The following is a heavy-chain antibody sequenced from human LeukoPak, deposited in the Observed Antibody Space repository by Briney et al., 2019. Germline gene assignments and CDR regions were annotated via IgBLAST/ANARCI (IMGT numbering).Heavy chain of an antibody. CDR2: ITGSGDST. CDR3: AKGRGSSRWYTFDY. D-gene: IGHD6-13*01. J-gene: IGHJ4*02. Sequence: GGSLRLSCAASGFTFSSYAMSWVRQAPGKGLEWVSTITGSGDSTYYADSVKGRFTISRDNSKNTLYVQMTSLRAEGTAVYYCAKGRGSSRWYTFDYWGQGTLVTVSS. CDR1: GFTFSSYA. V-gene: IGHV3-23*01.